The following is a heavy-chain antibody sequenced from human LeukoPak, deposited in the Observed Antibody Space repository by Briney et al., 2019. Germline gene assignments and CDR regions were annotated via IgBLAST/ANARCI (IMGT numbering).Heavy chain of an antibody. D-gene: IGHD3-10*01. V-gene: IGHV4-34*01. J-gene: IGHJ6*04. CDR1: GGSFSVYY. CDR3: ARIDITMVRGAAKAGMDV. CDR2: INHSGST. Sequence: SETLSLTCAVYGGSFSVYYWSWIRQPPGEGREWRGEINHSGSTNYNPSLKSRVTISVDTSKNPFSLKLSSVTAADTAVYYCARIDITMVRGAAKAGMDVWGKGTTVTVSS.